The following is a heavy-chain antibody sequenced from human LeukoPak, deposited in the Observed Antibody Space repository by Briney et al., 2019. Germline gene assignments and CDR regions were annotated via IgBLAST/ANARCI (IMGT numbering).Heavy chain of an antibody. Sequence: ASVKVSCKASGGTFSSYAISWVRQAPGQGLEWMGRIIPILGIANYAQKFQGRVTITADKPTSTAYMELSSLRSEDTAVYYCARDATHSSSARSDYWGQGTLVTVSS. CDR2: IIPILGIA. CDR3: ARDATHSSSARSDY. J-gene: IGHJ4*02. V-gene: IGHV1-69*04. CDR1: GGTFSSYA. D-gene: IGHD6-6*01.